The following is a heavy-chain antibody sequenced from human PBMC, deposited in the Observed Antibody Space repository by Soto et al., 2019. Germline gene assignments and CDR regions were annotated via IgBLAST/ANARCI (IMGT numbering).Heavy chain of an antibody. D-gene: IGHD4-17*01. J-gene: IGHJ3*02. CDR1: GFTFSSYW. Sequence: GGSLRLSCAASGFTFSSYWMHWVRQAPGKGLVWVSRINSDGSSTSYADSVKGRFTISRDNAKNTLYLQMNSLRAEDTAVYYCAREIVYGDYDGAFDIWGQGTMVTGSS. CDR2: INSDGSST. CDR3: AREIVYGDYDGAFDI. V-gene: IGHV3-74*01.